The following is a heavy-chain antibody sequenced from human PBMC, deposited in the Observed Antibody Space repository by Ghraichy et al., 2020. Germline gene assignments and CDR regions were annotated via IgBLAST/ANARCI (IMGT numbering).Heavy chain of an antibody. V-gene: IGHV3-23*01. CDR2: ISGGGGGT. J-gene: IGHJ4*02. Sequence: GESLNISCAASGFTFSTYAMSWVRQAPGKGLDWVSSISGGGGGTFYADSVKGRFTISRDNSKNTLYLQMNSLGAEDTAVYYCAKDRRHSYVNVIDYWGRGTLVTVSS. D-gene: IGHD5-18*01. CDR1: GFTFSTYA. CDR3: AKDRRHSYVNVIDY.